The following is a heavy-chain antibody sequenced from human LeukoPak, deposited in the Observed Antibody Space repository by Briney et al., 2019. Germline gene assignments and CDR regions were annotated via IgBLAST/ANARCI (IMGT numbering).Heavy chain of an antibody. J-gene: IGHJ4*02. Sequence: SETLSLTCTVSGDSIRSHYWSWIRQPPGKGLEWIGYIQDSGYTKYNPSLKGRLTISVDTSKNQFSLRLSSLTAADTAVFYCARTIVSRPYYFDYWGQGTLVTVSS. CDR2: IQDSGYT. CDR3: ARTIVSRPYYFDY. D-gene: IGHD3-16*01. V-gene: IGHV4-59*11. CDR1: GDSIRSHY.